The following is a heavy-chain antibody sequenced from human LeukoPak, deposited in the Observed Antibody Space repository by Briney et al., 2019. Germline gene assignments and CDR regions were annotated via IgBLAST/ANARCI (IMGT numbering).Heavy chain of an antibody. CDR1: GFTSDDYA. Sequence: GGSLRLSCAASGFTSDDYAMHWVRQAPGKGLEWVSGISWNSGSIGYADSVKGRFTISRDNAKNSLYLQMNSLRAEDTALYYCAKSDRDGYNPYYFDYWGQGTLVTVSS. J-gene: IGHJ4*02. V-gene: IGHV3-9*02. CDR3: AKSDRDGYNPYYFDY. D-gene: IGHD5-12*01. CDR2: ISWNSGSI.